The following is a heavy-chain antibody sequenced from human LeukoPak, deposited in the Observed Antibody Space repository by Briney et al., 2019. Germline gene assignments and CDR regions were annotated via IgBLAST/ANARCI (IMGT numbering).Heavy chain of an antibody. D-gene: IGHD4-23*01. CDR3: ARDRREGYYGGNRGLLDY. Sequence: GGSLRLSCAASGFTFSSYAMSWVRQAPGKGLEWVSAISGSGGSTYYADSVKGRFTISRDNSKNTLYLQMNSLRAEDTAVYYCARDRREGYYGGNRGLLDYWGQGTLVTISS. J-gene: IGHJ4*02. CDR1: GFTFSSYA. CDR2: ISGSGGST. V-gene: IGHV3-23*01.